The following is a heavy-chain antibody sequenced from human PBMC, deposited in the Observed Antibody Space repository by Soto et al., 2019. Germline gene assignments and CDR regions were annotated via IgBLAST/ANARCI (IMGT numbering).Heavy chain of an antibody. J-gene: IGHJ5*02. Sequence: SETLSLTCTVSGGSISSSSYYWGWIRQPPGKGLEWIGSIYYSGSTYYNPSLKSRVTISVDTSKNQFSLKLSSVTAADTAVYYCARSETGYSSSWYRWFYPWGQGTLVTVSS. D-gene: IGHD6-13*01. CDR2: IYYSGST. V-gene: IGHV4-39*07. CDR3: ARSETGYSSSWYRWFYP. CDR1: GGSISSSSYY.